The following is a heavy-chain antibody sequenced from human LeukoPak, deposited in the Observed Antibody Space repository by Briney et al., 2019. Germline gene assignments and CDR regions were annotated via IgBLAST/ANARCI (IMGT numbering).Heavy chain of an antibody. CDR3: ARILEWLSLDPDFDY. CDR2: ISAYNGNT. CDR1: GYTFTSYG. Sequence: ASVKVSCRASGYTFTSYGIGWVRQAPGQGLEWMGWISAYNGNTNYAQKLQGRVTMTTDTSTSTAYMELRSLRSDDTAVYYCARILEWLSLDPDFDYWGQGTLVTVSS. D-gene: IGHD3-3*01. J-gene: IGHJ4*02. V-gene: IGHV1-18*01.